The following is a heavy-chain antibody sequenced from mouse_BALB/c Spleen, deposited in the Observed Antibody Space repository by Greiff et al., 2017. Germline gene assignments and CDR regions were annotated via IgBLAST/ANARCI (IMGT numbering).Heavy chain of an antibody. CDR3: ARGDYYGNYWYFDV. V-gene: IGHV5-6-3*01. J-gene: IGHJ1*01. D-gene: IGHD2-1*01. CDR2: INSNGGST. CDR1: GFTFSSYG. Sequence: EVKLVESGGGLVQPGGSLKLSCAASGFTFSSYGMSWVRQTPDKRLELVATINSNGGSTYYPDSVKGRFTISRDNAKNTLYLQMSSLKSEDTAMYYCARGDYYGNYWYFDVWGAGTTVTVSS.